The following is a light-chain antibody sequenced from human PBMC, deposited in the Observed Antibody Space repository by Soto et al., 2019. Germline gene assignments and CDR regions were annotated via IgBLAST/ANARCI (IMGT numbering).Light chain of an antibody. Sequence: SALKHPPSVYAAPVQKVTLSCSGSSSNIGNNYVSWYQQLPGTAPKLLIYDNNKRPSGIPDRFSGSKSGTSATLGITGLQTGDEADYYCGTWDSSLSDPYVFGTGTKVTVL. J-gene: IGLJ1*01. CDR2: DNN. CDR3: GTWDSSLSDPYV. V-gene: IGLV1-51*01. CDR1: SSNIGNNY.